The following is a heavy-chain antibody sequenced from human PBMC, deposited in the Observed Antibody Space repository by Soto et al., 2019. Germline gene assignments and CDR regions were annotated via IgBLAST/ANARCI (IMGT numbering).Heavy chain of an antibody. CDR2: SGNT. J-gene: IGHJ4*02. CDR1: GYTFSGHG. V-gene: IGHV1-18*04. CDR3: ARGADDFSSGYYYEY. Sequence: QVQLVQSGAEVKKPGASVTVSCKASGYTFSGHGISWVRQAPGQGLEWMAWSGNTNYAQKFQGRLTLTTNPSTRTAYMELRSLRSDDTAVYYCARGADDFSSGYYYEYWGQGTLVTVSS. D-gene: IGHD3-3*01.